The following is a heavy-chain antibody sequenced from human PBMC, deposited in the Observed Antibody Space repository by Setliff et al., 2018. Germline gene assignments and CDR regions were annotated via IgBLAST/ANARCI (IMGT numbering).Heavy chain of an antibody. CDR2: TIPMFGTT. CDR1: GGTFSSYG. J-gene: IGHJ4*02. D-gene: IGHD2-2*01. CDR3: VRGSGPRVVVAMPFDY. V-gene: IGHV1-69*05. Sequence: SVKVSCKASGGTFSSYGISWVRQAPGQGLEWMGGTIPMFGTTNYARKFQGRVTIITDESTSTAYMQLSSLGSEDTAVYYCVRGSGPRVVVAMPFDYWGQGTPVTVSS.